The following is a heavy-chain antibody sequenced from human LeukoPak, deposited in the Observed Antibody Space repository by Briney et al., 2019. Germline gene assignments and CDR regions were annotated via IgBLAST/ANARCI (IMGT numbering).Heavy chain of an antibody. CDR2: ISAYNGNT. D-gene: IGHD3-10*01. V-gene: IGHV1-18*01. CDR1: GYTFTSYG. Sequence: GASVKVSCKASGYTFTSYGISWVRQAPGQGLEWMGWISAYNGNTNYAQKLQGRVTMTTDTSTSTAYMELRSLRSDDTAVYYCARDRFRFGELLAPFDYWGQGTLVTVSS. CDR3: ARDRFRFGELLAPFDY. J-gene: IGHJ4*02.